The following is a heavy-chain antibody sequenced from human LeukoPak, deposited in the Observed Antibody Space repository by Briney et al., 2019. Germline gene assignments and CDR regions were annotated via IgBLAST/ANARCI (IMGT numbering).Heavy chain of an antibody. V-gene: IGHV3-23*01. J-gene: IGHJ4*02. D-gene: IGHD3-22*01. CDR3: AKQGPTYYPDSTGYSYFDY. CDR1: GFTFSSYA. CDR2: ISGSGGST. Sequence: PGGSLRLSCAASGFTFSSYAMSWVRQAPGKGLEWVSAISGSGGSTYYADSVKGRFAVSRDNSKNTLYLQMNSLRAEDTAVYYCAKQGPTYYPDSTGYSYFDYWGQGTLVTVSS.